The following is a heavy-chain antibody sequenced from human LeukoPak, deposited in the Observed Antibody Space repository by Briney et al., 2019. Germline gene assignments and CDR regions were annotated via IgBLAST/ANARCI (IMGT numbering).Heavy chain of an antibody. CDR1: GYTFTGYY. D-gene: IGHD6-19*01. CDR2: IHPASGGT. CDR3: ARLAAVPG. J-gene: IGHJ1*01. Sequence: ASVKVSCKASGYTFTGYYLHWVRQAPGQGLEWMGWIHPASGGTSYAQKFQGRVTMTRDTSDSTAYMELSSLRSDDAAVYYCARLAAVPGWGQGTLVSVSS. V-gene: IGHV1-2*02.